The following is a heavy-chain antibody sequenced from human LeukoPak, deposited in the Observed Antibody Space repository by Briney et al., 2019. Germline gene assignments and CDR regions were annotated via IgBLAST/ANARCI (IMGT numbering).Heavy chain of an antibody. CDR1: GYTFTSYG. J-gene: IGHJ6*03. CDR3: ARIRSGDYVDYYYYMDV. D-gene: IGHD4-17*01. CDR2: ISAYNGNT. Sequence: ASVKVSCKASGYTFTSYGISWVQQAPGQGLEWMGWISAYNGNTNYAQKLQGRVTMTTDTSTSTAYMELRSLRSDDTAVYYCARIRSGDYVDYYYYMDVWGKGTTVTVSS. V-gene: IGHV1-18*01.